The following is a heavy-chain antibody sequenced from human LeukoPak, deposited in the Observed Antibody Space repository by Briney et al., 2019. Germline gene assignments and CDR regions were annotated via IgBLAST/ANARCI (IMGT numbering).Heavy chain of an antibody. CDR2: IIPIFGTA. D-gene: IGHD2-15*01. CDR3: ARGGGFEEVDQYFDY. J-gene: IGHJ4*02. V-gene: IGHV1-69*05. CDR1: EGTFSSYA. Sequence: ASVKVSCKASEGTFSSYAFSWVRQAPGQGLEWMGGIIPIFGTANCAQKFQGRVTITTDESTSTAYMELSSLRPEDTAVYYCARGGGFEEVDQYFDYWGQGTLVTVSS.